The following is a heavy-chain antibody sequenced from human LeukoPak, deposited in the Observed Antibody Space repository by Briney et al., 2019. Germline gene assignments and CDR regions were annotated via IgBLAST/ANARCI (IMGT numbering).Heavy chain of an antibody. D-gene: IGHD2-2*01. CDR2: ISYSGST. Sequence: SETLSLTCTVSGGSISSNSYSWGWIRQPPGKGLEWIGDISYSGSTYYNPSLKSRVSISVDTSKNQFSLKLSSVTAADTAVYYCARSGGYCSSTSCSYLYYMDVWGKGTTVTVSS. J-gene: IGHJ6*03. CDR1: GGSISSNSYS. CDR3: ARSGGYCSSTSCSYLYYMDV. V-gene: IGHV4-39*01.